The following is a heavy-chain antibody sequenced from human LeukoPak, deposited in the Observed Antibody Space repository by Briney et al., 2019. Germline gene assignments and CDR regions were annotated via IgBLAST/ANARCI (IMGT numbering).Heavy chain of an antibody. Sequence: ASVKVSCKASGYTFTGYYMHWVRQAPGQGVEWMGRINPNSGGTNYAQKFQGRVTMTRDTSISTAYMELSRLRSDDTAVYYCASFSYYYGSGSYHRTPFDYWGQGTLVTVSS. V-gene: IGHV1-2*06. CDR1: GYTFTGYY. CDR2: INPNSGGT. D-gene: IGHD3-10*01. J-gene: IGHJ4*02. CDR3: ASFSYYYGSGSYHRTPFDY.